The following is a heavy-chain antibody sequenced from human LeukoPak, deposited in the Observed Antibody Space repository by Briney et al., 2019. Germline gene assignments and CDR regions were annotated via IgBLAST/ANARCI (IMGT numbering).Heavy chain of an antibody. CDR3: ARESRSGWYEDH. CDR2: ISAYTGNT. V-gene: IGHV1-18*04. D-gene: IGHD6-19*01. J-gene: IGHJ1*01. CDR1: GYTFSSYG. Sequence: ASVKVSCKPSGYTFSSYGIRWVRQAPGQGLEWMGWISAYTGNTNYAQKFQGRVTMTTDTSTSTAYMEVRSLRSDDTAVYYCARESRSGWYEDHWGQGTLVIVSS.